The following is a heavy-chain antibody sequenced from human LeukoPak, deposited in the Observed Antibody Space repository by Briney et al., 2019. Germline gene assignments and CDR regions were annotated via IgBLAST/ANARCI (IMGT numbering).Heavy chain of an antibody. CDR2: ISSSSSYI. CDR1: GFTFSSYS. CDR3: ARGTHSGYDFDY. V-gene: IGHV3-21*01. D-gene: IGHD5-12*01. Sequence: PGGSLRLSCAASGFTFSSYSMNWVRQAPGKGLEWVSSISSSSSYIYYADSVKGRFTISRDNAKNSLYLQMNRLRAEDTAVYYCARGTHSGYDFDYWGQGTLVTVSS. J-gene: IGHJ4*02.